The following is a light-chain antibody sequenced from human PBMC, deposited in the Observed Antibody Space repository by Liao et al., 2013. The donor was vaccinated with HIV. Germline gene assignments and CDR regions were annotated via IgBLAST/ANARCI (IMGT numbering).Light chain of an antibody. CDR3: LTWDNNTDYV. J-gene: IGLJ1*01. CDR2: QDK. CDR1: DLGSKY. Sequence: SYELTQPPSVSVFPGQTASITCSGDDLGSKYVCWYQQRPGQSPILVIFQDKKRPSGIPARFSGFNSGNTATLTISGTQAVDEADYYCLTWDNNTDYVFGTGTKVTVL. V-gene: IGLV3-1*01.